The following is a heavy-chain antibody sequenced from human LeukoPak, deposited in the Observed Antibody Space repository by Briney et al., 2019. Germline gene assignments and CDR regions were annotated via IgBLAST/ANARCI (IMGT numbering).Heavy chain of an antibody. J-gene: IGHJ4*02. CDR2: IKQDGSQK. D-gene: IGHD6-6*01. CDR3: ARIGYSSSSLDY. V-gene: IGHV3-7*01. CDR1: GFIFNNYW. Sequence: GGSLRLSCAASGFIFNNYWMTWVRQAPGKGLEEVANIKQDGSQKYYVDSVKGRFTISRDNARNSLFLQMNSLRAEDSAVYYCARIGYSSSSLDYWGQGTPLVTVSS.